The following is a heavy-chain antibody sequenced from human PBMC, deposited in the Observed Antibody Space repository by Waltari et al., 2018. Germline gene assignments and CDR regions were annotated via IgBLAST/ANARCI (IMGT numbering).Heavy chain of an antibody. CDR2: IIPILGIA. CDR1: GGTFSSST. J-gene: IGHJ4*02. V-gene: IGHV1-69*02. CDR3: ARDDCSGGSCYPDY. Sequence: QVQLVQSGAEVKKPGSSVKVSCKASGGTFSSSTISWVRTAPGQGLEWMGRIIPILGIANYAQKFQGRVTITADKSTSTAYMELSSLRSEDTAVYYCARDDCSGGSCYPDYWGQGTLVTVSS. D-gene: IGHD2-15*01.